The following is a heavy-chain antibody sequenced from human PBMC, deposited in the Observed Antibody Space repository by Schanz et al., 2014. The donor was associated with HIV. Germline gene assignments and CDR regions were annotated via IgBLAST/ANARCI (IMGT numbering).Heavy chain of an antibody. Sequence: QVQLVESGGGVVQPGRSLRLSCAASGFTFSSYAMYWVRQAPGKGLEWEPVISYDGSNKYYADSMKGRFTISRDNSKNTLYLQMNSLRAEDTAVYYCARDLKYDFWSGYYYYYGMDVWGQGTTVTVSS. CDR2: ISYDGSNK. CDR1: GFTFSSYA. CDR3: ARDLKYDFWSGYYYYYGMDV. J-gene: IGHJ6*02. V-gene: IGHV3-30-3*01. D-gene: IGHD3-3*01.